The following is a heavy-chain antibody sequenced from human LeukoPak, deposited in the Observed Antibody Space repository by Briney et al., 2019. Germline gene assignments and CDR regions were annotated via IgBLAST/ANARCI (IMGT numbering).Heavy chain of an antibody. CDR1: GGSISSYY. V-gene: IGHV4-59*08. Sequence: SETLSLTCTVSGGSISSYYWSWIRQPPGKGLEWIGYIYYSGSTNYNPSLKSRVTISVDTSKNQFSLKLNSVTAADTAVYYCARQWAVAGYYFDYWGQGTLVTVSS. CDR3: ARQWAVAGYYFDY. J-gene: IGHJ4*02. CDR2: IYYSGST. D-gene: IGHD6-19*01.